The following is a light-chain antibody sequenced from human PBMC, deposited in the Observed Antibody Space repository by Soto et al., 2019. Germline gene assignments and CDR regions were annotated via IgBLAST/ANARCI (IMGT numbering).Light chain of an antibody. Sequence: QAVVTQPPSVSGAPGQRVTISCTGSSSNIGAGFDVHWYQQLPGTAPKLLIYGNSNRPSGVPDRFSGSKSGTSASLAITGRQAEDEADYYCQSYDSSRSGAVFGGGTKLTVL. CDR2: GNS. CDR1: SSNIGAGFD. CDR3: QSYDSSRSGAV. J-gene: IGLJ2*01. V-gene: IGLV1-40*01.